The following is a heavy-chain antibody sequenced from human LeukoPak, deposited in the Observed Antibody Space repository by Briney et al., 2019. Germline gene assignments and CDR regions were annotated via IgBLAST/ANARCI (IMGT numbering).Heavy chain of an antibody. CDR3: ARIAVAEGYFDY. J-gene: IGHJ4*02. V-gene: IGHV4-31*03. D-gene: IGHD6-19*01. Sequence: SETLSLTCTVSGGSISSGGYYWSWIRQHPGKGLEWIGYIYYSGSTYYNPSLKSRVTIPVDTSKNQFSLKLSSVTAADTAVYYCARIAVAEGYFDYWGQGTLVTVSS. CDR1: GGSISSGGYY. CDR2: IYYSGST.